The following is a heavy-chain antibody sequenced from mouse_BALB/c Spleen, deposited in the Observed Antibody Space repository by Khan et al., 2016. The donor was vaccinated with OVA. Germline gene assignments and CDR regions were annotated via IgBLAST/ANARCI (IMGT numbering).Heavy chain of an antibody. J-gene: IGHJ3*01. Sequence: QLEESGPGLVKPSQSLSLTCTVTGYSITSDYVWYLIRQFPGNKLDWMGYINYSGSTSYNPSLKSRILITRDTSKNQFFLLLNSVTTEDTATYYCARWFAYWGQGTLVTVAA. CDR1: GYSITSDYV. CDR2: INYSGST. V-gene: IGHV3-2*02. CDR3: ARWFAY.